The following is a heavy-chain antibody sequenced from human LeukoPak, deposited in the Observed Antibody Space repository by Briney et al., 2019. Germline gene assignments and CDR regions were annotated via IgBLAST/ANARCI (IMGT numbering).Heavy chain of an antibody. Sequence: ASVKVSRKASGYTFTSYDINWVRQATGQGLEWMGWMNPNSGNTGYAQKFQGRVTMTRNTSISTAYMELSSLRSGDTAVYYCARDRYDYVWGSYRYTRGFDYWGQGTLVTVSS. D-gene: IGHD3-16*02. J-gene: IGHJ4*02. CDR1: GYTFTSYD. V-gene: IGHV1-8*01. CDR2: MNPNSGNT. CDR3: ARDRYDYVWGSYRYTRGFDY.